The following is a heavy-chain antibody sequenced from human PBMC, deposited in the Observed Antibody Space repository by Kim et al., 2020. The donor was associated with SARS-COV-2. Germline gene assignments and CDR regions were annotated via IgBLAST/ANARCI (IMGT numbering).Heavy chain of an antibody. J-gene: IGHJ6*02. V-gene: IGHV4-34*01. Sequence: SETLSLTCAVYGGSFSGYYWSWIRQPPGKGLEWIGEINHSGSTNYNPSLKSRVTISVDTSKNQFSLKLSSVTAADTAVYYCARGPGVLMVYAIPLYYGMDVWGQGTTVTVSS. CDR3: ARGPGVLMVYAIPLYYGMDV. D-gene: IGHD2-8*01. CDR2: INHSGST. CDR1: GGSFSGYY.